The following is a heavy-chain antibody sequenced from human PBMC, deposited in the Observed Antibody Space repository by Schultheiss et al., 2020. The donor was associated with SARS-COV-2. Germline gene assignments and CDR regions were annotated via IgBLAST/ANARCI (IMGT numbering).Heavy chain of an antibody. CDR2: IIPIFGTA. Sequence: SVKVSCKASGGTFSSYAISWVRQAPGQGLEWMGGIIPIFGTANYAQKFQGRVTITADESTSTAYMELNSLRAEDTAVYYCARDYMTTVTEGGYGMDVWGQGTTVTVSS. J-gene: IGHJ6*02. CDR1: GGTFSSYA. V-gene: IGHV1-69*13. CDR3: ARDYMTTVTEGGYGMDV. D-gene: IGHD4-17*01.